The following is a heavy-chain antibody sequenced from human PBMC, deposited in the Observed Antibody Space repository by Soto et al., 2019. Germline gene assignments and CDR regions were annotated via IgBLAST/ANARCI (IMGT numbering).Heavy chain of an antibody. CDR2: IYDSGST. Sequence: QVQLQESGPGLVRPSETLSLTCIVSGASISSYYWSWIRQPPGKGLEWFGYIYDSGSTEYNPSLKSRVTISTDRSKNHFSLKLNSVTAAGTAVYYWAREGLRQGRGFDIWGQGTMVTVSS. V-gene: IGHV4-59*01. CDR3: AREGLRQGRGFDI. J-gene: IGHJ3*02. CDR1: GASISSYY. D-gene: IGHD3-10*01.